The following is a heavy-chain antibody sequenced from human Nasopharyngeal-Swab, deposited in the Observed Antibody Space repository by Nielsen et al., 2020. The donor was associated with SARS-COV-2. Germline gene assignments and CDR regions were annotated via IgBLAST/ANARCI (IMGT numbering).Heavy chain of an antibody. CDR2: ISNIGNT. CDR3: VGWVQYHFDS. D-gene: IGHD2-2*02. Sequence: GESLKISCAASGFTFSYISMKWVRQAPGQGPEWVATISNIGNTHYADSVTGRFIISRDNSKGTLYLQMNSLRVEDTAVYYCVGWVQYHFDSWAREPWSPSPQ. V-gene: IGHV3-23*01. J-gene: IGHJ4*02. CDR1: GFTFSYIS.